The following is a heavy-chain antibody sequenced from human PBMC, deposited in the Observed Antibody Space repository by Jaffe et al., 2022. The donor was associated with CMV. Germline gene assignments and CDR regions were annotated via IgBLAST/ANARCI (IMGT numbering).Heavy chain of an antibody. Sequence: QVQLQESGPGLVKPSETLSLTCTVSGGSISSYYWSWIRQPAGKGLEWIGRIYTSGSTNYNPSLKSRVTMSVDTSKNQFSLKLSSVTAADTAVYYCAVAVALTPTGEKYFDYWGQGTLVTVSS. J-gene: IGHJ4*02. CDR2: IYTSGST. V-gene: IGHV4-4*07. CDR1: GGSISSYY. CDR3: AVAVALTPTGEKYFDY. D-gene: IGHD6-19*01.